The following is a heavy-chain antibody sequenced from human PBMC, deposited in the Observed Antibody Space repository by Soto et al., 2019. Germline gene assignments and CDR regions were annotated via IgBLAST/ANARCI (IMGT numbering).Heavy chain of an antibody. D-gene: IGHD6-13*01. CDR2: IYYSGST. CDR1: GGSISSGGYY. Sequence: SETLSLTCTVSGGSISSGGYYWSWIRQHPGKGLEWIGYIYYSGSTYYNPSLKSRVTISVDTSKNQFSLKLSSVTAADTAVYYCARVLTLSSSFNWFDPWGQGTLVTVSS. CDR3: ARVLTLSSSFNWFDP. J-gene: IGHJ5*02. V-gene: IGHV4-31*03.